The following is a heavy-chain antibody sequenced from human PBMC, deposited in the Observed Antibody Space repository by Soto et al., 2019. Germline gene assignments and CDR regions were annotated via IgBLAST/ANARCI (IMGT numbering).Heavy chain of an antibody. CDR3: AKGGAQLLHYNWFDP. D-gene: IGHD2-2*01. CDR1: GFTFSSYA. J-gene: IGHJ5*02. V-gene: IGHV3-23*01. Sequence: GGSLRLSCAASGFTFSSYAMSWVRQAPGKGLEWVSAISGSGGSTYYADSVKGRFTISRDNSKNTLYLQMNSLRAEDTAVYYCAKGGAQLLHYNWFDPWGQGTLVTSPQ. CDR2: ISGSGGST.